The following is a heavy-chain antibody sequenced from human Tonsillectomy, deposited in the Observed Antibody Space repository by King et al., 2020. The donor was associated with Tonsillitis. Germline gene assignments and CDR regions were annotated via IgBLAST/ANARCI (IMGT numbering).Heavy chain of an antibody. CDR2: INPNSGGT. V-gene: IGHV1-2*02. Sequence: QLVQSGAEVKKPGASVKVSCKASGYTFTGYYIHWVRQAPGQGLEWMGWINPNSGGTNYAQKFQGRVTMTRATSSCTAYMELSRLSSDDTAVYHGARELISKEDVYWGQGTLVTVSS. D-gene: IGHD3/OR15-3a*01. CDR1: GYTFTGYY. CDR3: ARELISKEDVY. J-gene: IGHJ4*02.